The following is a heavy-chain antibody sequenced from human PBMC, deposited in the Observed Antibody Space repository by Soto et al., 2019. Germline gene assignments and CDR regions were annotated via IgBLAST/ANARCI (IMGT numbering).Heavy chain of an antibody. CDR3: ARHNGPLYVGYYYDMDV. D-gene: IGHD3-16*01. Sequence: PSETLSLTCTVSGGSISSSSYYWGWIRQPPGKGLEWIGSIYYSGYTYYNPSPKSRVTISVDTSKNQFSLKLSSVTAADTAVYYCARHNGPLYVGYYYDMDVRVQGTTVTVSS. CDR1: GGSISSSSYY. CDR2: IYYSGYT. J-gene: IGHJ6*02. V-gene: IGHV4-39*01.